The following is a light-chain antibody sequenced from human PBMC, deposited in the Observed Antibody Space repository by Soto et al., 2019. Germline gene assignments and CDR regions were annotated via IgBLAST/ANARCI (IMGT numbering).Light chain of an antibody. CDR2: AAF. CDR3: QQYNNWPQIT. Sequence: DILLTQSPSALSASVGDRVTITCRASENIGNYLNWFQQKPGKAPKVLIYAAFSLQSGVPSRFSGSGSGTDFTLTISSLQPEDFAVYYCQQYNNWPQITFGQGTRLEIK. CDR1: ENIGNY. V-gene: IGKV1-39*01. J-gene: IGKJ5*01.